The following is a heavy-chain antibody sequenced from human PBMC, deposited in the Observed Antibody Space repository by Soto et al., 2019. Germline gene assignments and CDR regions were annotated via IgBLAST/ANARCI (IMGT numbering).Heavy chain of an antibody. J-gene: IGHJ6*02. V-gene: IGHV3-33*01. CDR1: GFTFSSYG. CDR3: VRDDDGPHNGMDV. CDR2: ITKDGSSK. Sequence: QVQLVESGGGVVQPGRSLTVSCEASGFTFSSYGMHWVRQAPGKGLDWVAVITKDGSSKYYADSVKGRFTISRDNSRNMLSLQMNTLRADDTALYYCVRDDDGPHNGMDVWGQGTTVPVSS. D-gene: IGHD2-21*01.